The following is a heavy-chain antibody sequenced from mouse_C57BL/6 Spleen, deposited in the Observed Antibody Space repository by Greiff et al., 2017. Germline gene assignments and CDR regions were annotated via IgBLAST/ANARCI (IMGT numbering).Heavy chain of an antibody. CDR3: ARSNYHYYAMDY. Sequence: QVQLQQSGPELVKPGASVKISCKASGYAFSSSWMNWVKQRPGKGLEWIGRIYPGDGDTNYNGKFKGKATLTADKSSSTAYMQLSSLTSEDSAVYFCARSNYHYYAMDYWGQGTSGTVSS. V-gene: IGHV1-82*01. CDR2: IYPGDGDT. D-gene: IGHD2-5*01. J-gene: IGHJ4*01. CDR1: GYAFSSSW.